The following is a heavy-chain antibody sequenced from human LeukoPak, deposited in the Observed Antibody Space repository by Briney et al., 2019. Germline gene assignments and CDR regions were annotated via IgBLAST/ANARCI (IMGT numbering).Heavy chain of an antibody. Sequence: PGGSLRLSCAASGFTFSNYWMSWVRQAPGKGLEWVANIKQDGSERYYVDSVKGRFTISRDNAKNSLYLQMSSLRAEDTAVYYCARDTYDSSGYYAHLDYWGQGTLVTVPS. CDR2: IKQDGSER. D-gene: IGHD3-22*01. J-gene: IGHJ4*02. CDR3: ARDTYDSSGYYAHLDY. CDR1: GFTFSNYW. V-gene: IGHV3-7*01.